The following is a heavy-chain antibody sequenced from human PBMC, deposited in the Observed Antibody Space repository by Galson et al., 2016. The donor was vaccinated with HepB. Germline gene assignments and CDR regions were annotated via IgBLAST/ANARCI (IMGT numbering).Heavy chain of an antibody. CDR3: AKDIYTGGWSKGDGFHY. D-gene: IGHD6-19*01. Sequence: SLRLSCAASGFTFQNYAMHWVRQAPGKGLEWISLITWDGDTTYYANSVQGRFTISRDNSKNSLYLQMSSLRAEDTALYYRAKDIYTGGWSKGDGFHYWGQGTLVTVSS. J-gene: IGHJ4*02. CDR2: ITWDGDTT. CDR1: GFTFQNYA. V-gene: IGHV3-43D*03.